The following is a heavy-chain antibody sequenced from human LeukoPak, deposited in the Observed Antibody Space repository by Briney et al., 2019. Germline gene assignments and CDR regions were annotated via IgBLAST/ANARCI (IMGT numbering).Heavy chain of an antibody. V-gene: IGHV1-69*13. J-gene: IGHJ4*02. CDR1: GGTFSSYA. D-gene: IGHD5-12*01. CDR3: ARDGGYSGYDFEY. CDR2: IIPIFGTA. Sequence: ASVKVSCKASGGTFSSYAISWVRQAPGQGLEWMGGIIPIFGTANYAQKFQGRVTITADESTSTAYMELSSLRSEDTAVYYCARDGGYSGYDFEYWGQGTLVTASS.